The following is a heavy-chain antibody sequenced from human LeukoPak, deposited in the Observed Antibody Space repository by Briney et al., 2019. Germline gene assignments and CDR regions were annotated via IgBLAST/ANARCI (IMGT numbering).Heavy chain of an antibody. D-gene: IGHD1-26*01. CDR1: GGSFSSYY. CDR3: ARELPFYYGMDV. CDR2: IYTSGST. V-gene: IGHV4-4*07. Sequence: SETLSLTCAVYGGSFSSYYWSWIRQPAGKGLEWIGRIYTSGSTNYNPSLKSRVTMSVGTSKNQFSLKLSSVTAADTAVYYCARELPFYYGMDVWGRGTTVTVSS. J-gene: IGHJ6*02.